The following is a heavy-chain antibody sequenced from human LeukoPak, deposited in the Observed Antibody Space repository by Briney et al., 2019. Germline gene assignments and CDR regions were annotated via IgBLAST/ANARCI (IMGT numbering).Heavy chain of an antibody. Sequence: PGGSLRLSCAASGLTFSNAWMSWVRQAPGKGLEWVGRIKRKSDGGTTDYAAPVKGRFTISRDDSKNTLYLQMNSLKSEDTAVYYCTTELDVRPNHYWGQGTLVTVSS. CDR3: TTELDVRPNHY. J-gene: IGHJ4*02. CDR2: IKRKSDGGTT. D-gene: IGHD1-14*01. CDR1: GLTFSNAW. V-gene: IGHV3-15*01.